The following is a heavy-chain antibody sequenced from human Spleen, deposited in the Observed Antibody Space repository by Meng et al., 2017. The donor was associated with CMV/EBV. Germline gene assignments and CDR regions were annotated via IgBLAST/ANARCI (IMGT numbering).Heavy chain of an antibody. V-gene: IGHV1-46*01. D-gene: IGHD6-19*01. CDR1: GYTFTTYY. J-gene: IGHJ5*02. CDR3: ARASGDGIAVAGPNWFDP. Sequence: ASVKVSCKASGYTFTTYYLHWVRQAPGQGLEWMGMINPSGGSTNYAQKFQGRVTITADKSTSTAYMELSSLRSEDTAVYYCARASGDGIAVAGPNWFDPWGQGTLVTVSS. CDR2: INPSGGST.